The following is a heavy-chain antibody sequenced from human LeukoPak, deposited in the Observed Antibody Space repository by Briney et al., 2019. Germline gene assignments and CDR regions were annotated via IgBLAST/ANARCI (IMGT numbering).Heavy chain of an antibody. CDR2: INHSGST. CDR3: ARGLSAIVH. CDR1: GGSFSGYY. Sequence: PSETLSLTCAVCGGSFSGYYWSWIRQPPGKGLEWIGEINHSGSTNYNPSLKSRVTISVDTSKNQFSLKLSSVTAADTAVYYCARGLSAIVHWGQGTLVTVSS. V-gene: IGHV4-34*01. J-gene: IGHJ4*02. D-gene: IGHD2-21*02.